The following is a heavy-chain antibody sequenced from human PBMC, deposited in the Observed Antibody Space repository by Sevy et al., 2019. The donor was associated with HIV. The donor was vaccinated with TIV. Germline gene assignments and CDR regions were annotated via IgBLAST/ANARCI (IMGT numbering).Heavy chain of an antibody. V-gene: IGHV3-15*01. CDR1: GFTFTYAW. CDR2: IKSRPDCGTT. Sequence: GGSLRLSCAASGFTFTYAWMSWVRQAPGKGLEWVGRIKSRPDCGTTDNAATVKGRFTISRDDSKNTLYLQMNSLKTEDSAVYYCATDPIIVLLVTDGMDVWGQGTTVTVSS. J-gene: IGHJ6*02. D-gene: IGHD2-8*01. CDR3: ATDPIIVLLVTDGMDV.